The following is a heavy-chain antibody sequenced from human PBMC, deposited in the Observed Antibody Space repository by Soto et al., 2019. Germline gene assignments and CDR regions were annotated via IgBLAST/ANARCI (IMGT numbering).Heavy chain of an antibody. V-gene: IGHV3-74*01. CDR2: ISDDGSTA. CDR3: ARGPRVSSTGTGAH. J-gene: IGHJ4*02. CDR1: GFTLSAYW. Sequence: GVSLRLSCAVSGFTLSAYWMHWVRQVPGKGLTWVSRISDDGSTATYADSVKGRFVISRDNAKNSLYLEMNTLRADDPGLYYWARGPRVSSTGTGAHWGRGTLVTVAS. D-gene: IGHD6-6*01.